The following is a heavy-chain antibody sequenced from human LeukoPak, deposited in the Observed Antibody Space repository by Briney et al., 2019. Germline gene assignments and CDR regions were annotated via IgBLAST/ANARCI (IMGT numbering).Heavy chain of an antibody. D-gene: IGHD2-21*02. CDR3: ARDYCGGDCFPDY. Sequence: ASVTVSCKASGYTFTGYYVHWVRQAPGQGLEWMGRINPNSGDTNYAQKFQGRVTMTRDTSISTAYMELSRLRSDDTAVYYCARDYCGGDCFPDYWGQGTLVTVSS. J-gene: IGHJ4*02. CDR2: INPNSGDT. V-gene: IGHV1-2*06. CDR1: GYTFTGYY.